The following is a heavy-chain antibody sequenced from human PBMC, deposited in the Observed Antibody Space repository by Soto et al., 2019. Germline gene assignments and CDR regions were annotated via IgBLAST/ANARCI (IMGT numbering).Heavy chain of an antibody. J-gene: IGHJ6*03. CDR1: GYTFTGYY. V-gene: IGHV1-2*04. CDR3: ARDSVLMDNTRTPYYYYMDV. D-gene: IGHD2-8*01. CDR2: INPNSGGT. Sequence: GASVKVSCKASGYTFTGYYMHWVRQAPGQGLEWMGWINPNSGGTNYAQKFQGWVTMTRDTSISTAYMELSRLRSDDTAVYYCARDSVLMDNTRTPYYYYMDVWGKGTTVTVSS.